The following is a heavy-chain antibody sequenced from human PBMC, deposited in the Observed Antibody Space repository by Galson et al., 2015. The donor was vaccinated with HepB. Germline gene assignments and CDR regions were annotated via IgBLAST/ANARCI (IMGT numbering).Heavy chain of an antibody. D-gene: IGHD3-10*02. Sequence: SLRLSCAASGFTFSSYGMHWVRQAPGKGLEWVAVIWYDGSNKYYADSVKGRFTISRDNSKNTLYLQMNSLRAEDTAVYYCARDLFGESHSNYYGMDVWGQGTTVTVSS. CDR3: ARDLFGESHSNYYGMDV. V-gene: IGHV3-33*08. J-gene: IGHJ6*02. CDR2: IWYDGSNK. CDR1: GFTFSSYG.